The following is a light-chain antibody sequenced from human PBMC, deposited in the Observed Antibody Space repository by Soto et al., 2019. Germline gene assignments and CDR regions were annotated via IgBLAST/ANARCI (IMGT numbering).Light chain of an antibody. CDR2: DDG. CDR3: QVWISGSDHPVL. V-gene: IGLV3-21*02. J-gene: IGLJ2*01. CDR1: NIGSKS. Sequence: SSELTQPPSVSVAPGQTARITWGGNNIGSKSVRWYQQKPDQAPVLVVYDDGARPSGIPERISGSKSGNTATLTFSRVDAGDEADYFCQVWISGSDHPVLFGGGTKLTVL.